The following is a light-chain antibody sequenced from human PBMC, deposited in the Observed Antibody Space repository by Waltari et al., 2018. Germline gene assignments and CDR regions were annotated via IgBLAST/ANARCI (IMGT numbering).Light chain of an antibody. V-gene: IGKV3-11*01. J-gene: IGKJ3*01. CDR1: QSVSSY. CDR3: QQRSNWPRT. CDR2: DAS. Sequence: EIVLTQSPATLSLSPGERATLSCRASQSVSSYLAWYQQKPGQAPRLLNYDASNRATGIPARFSGSGSGTDFTLTISSLEPEDFAVYYCQQRSNWPRTFGPGTKVDIK.